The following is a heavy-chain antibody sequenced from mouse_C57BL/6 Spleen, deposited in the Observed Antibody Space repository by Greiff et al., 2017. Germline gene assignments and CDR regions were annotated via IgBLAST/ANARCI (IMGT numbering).Heavy chain of an antibody. Sequence: QVQLQQSGAELVKPGASVKISCKASGYAFSGYWMNWVKQRPGKGLEWIGQIYPGDGATNYNGKFKGKATLTADKSSSTAYMQLSSLTSEASAVYFCARSGSSPLTDWGQGTTLTVSS. D-gene: IGHD1-1*01. J-gene: IGHJ2*01. V-gene: IGHV1-80*01. CDR3: ARSGSSPLTD. CDR2: IYPGDGAT. CDR1: GYAFSGYW.